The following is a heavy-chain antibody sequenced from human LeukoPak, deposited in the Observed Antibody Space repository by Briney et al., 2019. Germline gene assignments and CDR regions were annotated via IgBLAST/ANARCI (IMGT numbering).Heavy chain of an antibody. V-gene: IGHV4-59*01. D-gene: IGHD3-22*01. CDR1: GGSISSYY. J-gene: IGHJ4*02. CDR2: IHYSGST. Sequence: PSETLSLTCTVSGGSISSYYWSWIRQPPGKGLEWIGYIHYSGSTNYNPSLKSRVTISVDTSKNQFSLKLSSVTAADTAVYYCASLRSGYTYYFDYWGQGTLVTVSS. CDR3: ASLRSGYTYYFDY.